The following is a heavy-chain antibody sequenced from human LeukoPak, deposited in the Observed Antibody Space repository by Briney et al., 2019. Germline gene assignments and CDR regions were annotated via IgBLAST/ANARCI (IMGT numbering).Heavy chain of an antibody. CDR1: GFTFSSYG. CDR2: ISYDGSNK. CDR3: AKAASGFGYYYDMDV. D-gene: IGHD3-3*01. V-gene: IGHV3-30*18. J-gene: IGHJ6*04. Sequence: GRSLRLSCAASGFTFSSYGMHWVRQAPGKGLEWVAVISYDGSNKYYADSVKGRFTISRDNSKNTLYLQMNSLRAEDTAVYYCAKAASGFGYYYDMDVWGKGTTVTVSS.